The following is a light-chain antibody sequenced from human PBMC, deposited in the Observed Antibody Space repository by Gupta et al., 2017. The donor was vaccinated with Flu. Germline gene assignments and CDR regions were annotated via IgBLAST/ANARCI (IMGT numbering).Light chain of an antibody. CDR1: QSVSGNY. CDR2: GAS. CDR3: QQGANEHFMYN. J-gene: IGKJ2*01. V-gene: IGKV3-20*01. Sequence: IVLTQSPGTLSLSPGERATLSCRASQSVSGNYLAWYQQMPGQAPRLLIYGASMRATGITDSFSGSGDGTERRLTISRSEPEDFDVYSCQQGANEHFMYNFGQGTKVEIK.